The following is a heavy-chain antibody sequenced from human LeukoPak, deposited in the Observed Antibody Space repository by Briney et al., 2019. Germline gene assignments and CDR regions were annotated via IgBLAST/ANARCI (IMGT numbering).Heavy chain of an antibody. J-gene: IGHJ4*02. D-gene: IGHD6-13*01. CDR2: ISGSGDTT. Sequence: GGSLRLSCAASGFIFSSYATSWVRQAPGKGLEWVSPISGSGDTTYYADSVKGRFTISRDNSKNTLYLQMNSLRAEDTAVYYCAKDSAYSSRWYSSFDHWGQGTLVTVSS. CDR3: AKDSAYSSRWYSSFDH. CDR1: GFIFSSYA. V-gene: IGHV3-23*01.